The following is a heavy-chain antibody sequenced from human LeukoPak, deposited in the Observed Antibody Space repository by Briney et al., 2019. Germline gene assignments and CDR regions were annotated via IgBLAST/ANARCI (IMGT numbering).Heavy chain of an antibody. CDR1: GYTFTGYY. V-gene: IGHV1-2*06. Sequence: ASVKVSCKASGYTFTGYYVHWVRQAPGQGLEWMGRINPNSGDTNYAQKFQGKVTMTRDTSISTAYMELSRLRSDDTAVYYCARDYCGGDCFPDYWGQGTLVTVSS. CDR3: ARDYCGGDCFPDY. D-gene: IGHD2-21*02. CDR2: INPNSGDT. J-gene: IGHJ4*02.